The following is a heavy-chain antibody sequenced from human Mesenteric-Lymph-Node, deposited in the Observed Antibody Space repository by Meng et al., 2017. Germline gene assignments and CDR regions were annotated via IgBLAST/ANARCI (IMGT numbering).Heavy chain of an antibody. CDR1: GFTFSSYS. Sequence: GESLKISCAASGFTFSSYSMNWVRQAPGKGLEWVSSISSSSSYIYYADSVKGRFTISRDNAKNSLYLQMSSLRAEDTAVYYCARDSYGDYYFDYWGQGTLGTGAS. CDR2: ISSSSSYI. V-gene: IGHV3-21*01. CDR3: ARDSYGDYYFDY. D-gene: IGHD5-18*01. J-gene: IGHJ4*02.